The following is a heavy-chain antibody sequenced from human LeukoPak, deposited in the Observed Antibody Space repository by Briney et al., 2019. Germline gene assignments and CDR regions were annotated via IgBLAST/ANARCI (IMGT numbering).Heavy chain of an antibody. CDR2: IIPIFDTA. Sequence: SVKVSCKTSGGTFSSYGISWVRQAPGQGLEWMGRIIPIFDTANYAQKFQGRVTITTDESTSTAYMELSSLRSEDTAVYYCARDRGECDSSWSLPAHGFDVWGQGTMVTVSS. D-gene: IGHD6-13*01. V-gene: IGHV1-69*05. CDR3: ARDRGECDSSWSLPAHGFDV. CDR1: GGTFSSYG. J-gene: IGHJ3*01.